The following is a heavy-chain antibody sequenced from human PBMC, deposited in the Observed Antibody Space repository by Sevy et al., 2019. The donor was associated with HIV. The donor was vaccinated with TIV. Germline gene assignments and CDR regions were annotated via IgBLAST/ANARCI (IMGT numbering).Heavy chain of an antibody. D-gene: IGHD3-3*01. J-gene: IGHJ5*02. V-gene: IGHV4-59*08. CDR2: IYYSGST. CDR1: GGSISSYY. Sequence: SETLSLTCTVSGGSISSYYWSWIRQPPGKGLEWIGYIYYSGSTNYNPSLKSRVTISVDTSKNQFSLKLSSVTAADTAVYYCARLLGNYDFWSGYYSWFDPWGQGTLVTVS. CDR3: ARLLGNYDFWSGYYSWFDP.